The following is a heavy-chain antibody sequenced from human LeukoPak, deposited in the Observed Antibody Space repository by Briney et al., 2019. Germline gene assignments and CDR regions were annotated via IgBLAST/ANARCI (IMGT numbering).Heavy chain of an antibody. V-gene: IGHV1-46*01. CDR1: GYTFTSYY. D-gene: IGHD4-17*01. Sequence: ASVKVSCKASGYTFTSYYTHWVRQAPGQGLEWMGIINPSGGSTSYAQKFQGRVTMTRDMSTSTDYMELSSLRSEDTAVYYCARSDYGDPLAAFDYWGQGTLVTVSS. J-gene: IGHJ4*02. CDR2: INPSGGST. CDR3: ARSDYGDPLAAFDY.